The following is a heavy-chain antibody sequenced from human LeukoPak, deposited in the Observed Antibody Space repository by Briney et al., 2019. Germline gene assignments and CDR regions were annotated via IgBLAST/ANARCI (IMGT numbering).Heavy chain of an antibody. CDR3: AGKNEYSYGSVLDY. CDR2: ISSGSSYI. CDR1: GFTFSSYS. D-gene: IGHD5-18*01. Sequence: PGGSLRLSCAAFGFTFSSYSMNWVRQAPGKGLEWVSSISSGSSYIYSADSVKGRFTISRDNAKNSLYLQMNSLRVEDTAVYYCAGKNEYSYGSVLDYWGQGTLVTVSS. V-gene: IGHV3-21*01. J-gene: IGHJ4*02.